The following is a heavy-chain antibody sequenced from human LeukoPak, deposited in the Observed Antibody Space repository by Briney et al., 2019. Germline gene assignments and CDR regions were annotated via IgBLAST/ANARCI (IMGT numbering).Heavy chain of an antibody. CDR1: GASISNYY. J-gene: IGHJ3*01. CDR3: ANKVGGAFDV. CDR2: LYHSGET. Sequence: SETLSLTCTVSGASISNYYWNWIRQPPGKGLEWIGILYHSGETKYNPSLKSRVNISVDRSKNQFSLNLSSVTAADTAVYFCANKVGGAFDVWGQGKLVTVSA. V-gene: IGHV4-59*08.